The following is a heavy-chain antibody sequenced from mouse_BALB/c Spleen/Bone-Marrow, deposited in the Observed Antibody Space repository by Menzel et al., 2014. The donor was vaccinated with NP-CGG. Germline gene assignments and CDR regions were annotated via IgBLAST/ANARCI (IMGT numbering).Heavy chain of an antibody. V-gene: IGHV5-17*02. Sequence: EVKLVESGGGLVQPGGSRKLSCAASGFTFSSFGMHWVRQAPEKGLEWVAYISSGSSTIYYADTVKGRFTISRDNPKNTLFLQMTSLRSEDTAMHYCARLTFPTATYYYAMDYWGQGTSVTVSS. D-gene: IGHD1-2*01. J-gene: IGHJ4*01. CDR2: ISSGSSTI. CDR3: ARLTFPTATYYYAMDY. CDR1: GFTFSSFG.